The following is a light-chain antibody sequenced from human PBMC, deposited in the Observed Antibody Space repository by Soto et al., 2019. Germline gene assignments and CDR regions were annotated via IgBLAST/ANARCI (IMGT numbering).Light chain of an antibody. CDR3: RVWDSSTVV. Sequence: SYELTQPLSVSVALGQTARNTCGGNNIGSKNVHWYQQKPGQAPVLVIYRDSNRPSGIPERFSGSNSGNTATLTISRAQAGDEADYYCRVWDSSTVVFGGGTKLTVL. V-gene: IGLV3-9*01. CDR2: RDS. J-gene: IGLJ2*01. CDR1: NIGSKN.